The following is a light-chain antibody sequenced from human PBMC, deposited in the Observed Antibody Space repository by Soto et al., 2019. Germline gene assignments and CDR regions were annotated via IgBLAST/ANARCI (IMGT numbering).Light chain of an antibody. CDR1: QSVSSN. CDR2: GAS. J-gene: IGKJ2*01. CDR3: QQYNNWPYT. Sequence: EIVMTQSPATLSVSPGERATLSCRASQSVSSNLAWYQQKPGQAPRLLIYGASTSATGIPARFSGSGSGTEFTLTISSLQSEDFAVYYCQQYNNWPYTFGRGTKLEIK. V-gene: IGKV3-15*01.